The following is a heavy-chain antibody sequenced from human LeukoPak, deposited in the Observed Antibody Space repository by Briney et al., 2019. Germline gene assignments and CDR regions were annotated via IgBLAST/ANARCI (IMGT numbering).Heavy chain of an antibody. J-gene: IGHJ4*02. CDR3: ARDFFHGHCSGLTCFLLDS. CDR2: INPSGGST. CDR1: GYTFTSYY. Sequence: GASVKVSCKASGYTFTSYYMHWVRQAPGQGLEWMGIINPSGGSTSYAQKFQGRLTVTTDTSTNTAYMELRSLRPDDTAVYYCARDFFHGHCSGLTCFLLDSWGQGSLVTVSS. V-gene: IGHV1-46*01. D-gene: IGHD2-15*01.